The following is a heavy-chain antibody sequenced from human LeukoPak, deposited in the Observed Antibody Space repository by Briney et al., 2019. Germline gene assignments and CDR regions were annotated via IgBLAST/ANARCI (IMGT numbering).Heavy chain of an antibody. J-gene: IGHJ3*02. CDR2: IYYSGST. V-gene: IGHV4-30-4*08. CDR3: ATYCSGTSCYSRYAFDI. D-gene: IGHD2-2*02. CDR1: GGSISSGDYY. Sequence: SETLSLTCTVSGGSISSGDYYWSWIRQPPGKGLEWIGYIYYSGSTYYNPSLKSRVTISVDTSKNQFSLKLSSVTAADTAVYYCATYCSGTSCYSRYAFDIWGQGTMVTVSS.